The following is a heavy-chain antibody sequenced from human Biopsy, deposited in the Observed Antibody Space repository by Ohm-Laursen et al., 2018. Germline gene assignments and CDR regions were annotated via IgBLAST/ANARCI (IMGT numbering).Heavy chain of an antibody. J-gene: IGHJ3*01. CDR1: GDSVTKYY. CDR2: IYYSVMT. D-gene: IGHD3-10*01. CDR3: ARRLPLRGYAFDV. V-gene: IGHV4-59*08. Sequence: SETLSLTCTVSGDSVTKYYWSWIRQPPGKGLEWIGHIYYSVMTNYNPSLQSRVSISLDTSKNQFSLKLNSVTATDTAVYYCARRLPLRGYAFDVWGQGTLVTVSS.